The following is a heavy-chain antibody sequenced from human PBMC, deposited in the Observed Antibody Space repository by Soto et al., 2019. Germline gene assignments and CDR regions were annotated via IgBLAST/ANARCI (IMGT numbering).Heavy chain of an antibody. Sequence: QVQLVESGGGVVPPGSSLRLSCAASGFTFNSYSMYWVRQAPGRGLEWLAVISNDGNNHFYTDSVQGRFTISRDNSKNTVYLQMNTLRLDDTALYFCARDSVTSVGTSSAWAGNRLDPWGPGTLVTVSS. CDR2: ISNDGNNH. V-gene: IGHV3-30-3*01. CDR1: GFTFNSYS. J-gene: IGHJ5*02. CDR3: ARDSVTSVGTSSAWAGNRLDP. D-gene: IGHD6-13*01.